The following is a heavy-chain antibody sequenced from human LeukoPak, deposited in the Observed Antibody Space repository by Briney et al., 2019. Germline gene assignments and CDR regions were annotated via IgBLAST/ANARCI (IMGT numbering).Heavy chain of an antibody. Sequence: GGSLRLSCTASGLTVSSDYMSWVRQAPGQGLEWVSVVYSGGNTYYADSVKGRFTISRDNSKNTLYLQMNSLRAEDTAVYYCAREPPGGGFDYWGQGTLVTVSS. J-gene: IGHJ4*02. CDR3: AREPPGGGFDY. CDR2: VYSGGNT. CDR1: GLTVSSDY. V-gene: IGHV3-66*01. D-gene: IGHD3-16*01.